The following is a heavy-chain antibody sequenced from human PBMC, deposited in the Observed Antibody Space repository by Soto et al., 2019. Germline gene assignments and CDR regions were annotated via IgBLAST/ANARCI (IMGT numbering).Heavy chain of an antibody. CDR3: ARHGFGYRSSFSTFDP. CDR2: IYYSGST. J-gene: IGHJ5*02. D-gene: IGHD6-6*01. V-gene: IGHV4-31*03. CDR1: GGSISSGGYY. Sequence: TLSLTCTVSGGSISSGGYYWSWIRQHPGKGLEWIGYIYYSGSTYYNPSLKSRVTISVDTSKNQFSLKLSSVTAADTAVYYCARHGFGYRSSFSTFDPWGQGTLVTVSS.